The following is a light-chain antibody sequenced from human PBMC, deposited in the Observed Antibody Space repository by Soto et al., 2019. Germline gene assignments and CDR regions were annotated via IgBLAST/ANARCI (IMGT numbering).Light chain of an antibody. CDR1: QGISSW. Sequence: DFQMTQSPSTLSASVGDRVTITCRASQGISSWLAWYQQKPGKAPKLLIYAASSLQSGVPSRFSGSGSGTEFTLTISSLQPDDFATYYCQQYNSYLITFGQGTRLEIK. J-gene: IGKJ5*01. CDR2: AAS. V-gene: IGKV1-5*01. CDR3: QQYNSYLIT.